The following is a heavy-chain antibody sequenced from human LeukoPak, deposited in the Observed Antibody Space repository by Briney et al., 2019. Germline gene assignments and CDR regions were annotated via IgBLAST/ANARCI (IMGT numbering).Heavy chain of an antibody. CDR1: GFTFSTYG. Sequence: GGSLRLSCAASGFTFSTYGIAWVRQAPGKGLEWVSGVSGSGASTYYADSVEGRFTISRDNSKNTVFLQMNSLTVEDTAVYYCGKVDSIAWYLDSWGQGTLVTVSS. J-gene: IGHJ4*02. D-gene: IGHD6-19*01. V-gene: IGHV3-23*01. CDR3: GKVDSIAWYLDS. CDR2: VSGSGAST.